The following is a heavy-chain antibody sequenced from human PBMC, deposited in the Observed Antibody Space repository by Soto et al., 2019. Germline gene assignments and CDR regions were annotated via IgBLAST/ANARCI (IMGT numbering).Heavy chain of an antibody. J-gene: IGHJ6*02. V-gene: IGHV4-30-4*01. Sequence: QVQLQESGPGLVKPSQTLSLTCTVSGGSISSGDYYWTWIRQPPGKGLEWLGYIYYSGPTYYNPSLKSRITISIDTSKNQFSLRLGSVTAADTAVYYCARDRCSTTSCQIFRARTGYYGMDVWGQGTTVTVSS. CDR2: IYYSGPT. D-gene: IGHD2-2*01. CDR1: GGSISSGDYY. CDR3: ARDRCSTTSCQIFRARTGYYGMDV.